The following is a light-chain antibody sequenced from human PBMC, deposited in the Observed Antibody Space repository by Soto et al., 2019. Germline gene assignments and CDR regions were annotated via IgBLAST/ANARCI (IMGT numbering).Light chain of an antibody. CDR1: SSNIGSNY. CDR3: AAWDDSLSGV. V-gene: IGLV1-47*02. CDR2: SNN. J-gene: IGLJ3*02. Sequence: QSVLTQPPSASGTPGQRVTISCSGSSSNIGSNYVYWYQQLPGTAPKLLIYSNNQRPSGVPDRFCGSKSGTSASLAISGLRSEDEADYYCAAWDDSLSGVFGGGTKVTVL.